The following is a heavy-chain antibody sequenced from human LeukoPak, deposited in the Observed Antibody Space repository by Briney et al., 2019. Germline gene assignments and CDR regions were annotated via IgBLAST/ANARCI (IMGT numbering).Heavy chain of an antibody. V-gene: IGHV3-7*01. J-gene: IGHJ4*02. D-gene: IGHD2-2*01. CDR1: GFTFSSCW. CDR2: MKQDGSEK. Sequence: GGSLRLSCVASGFTFSSCWMSWVRQAPGKGLEWVANMKQDGSEKSCVGPVKGRFTISRDNAKNSLYLQIDSLRADDTAIYYCVKDFQLHYWGQGTLVTVSS. CDR3: VKDFQLHY.